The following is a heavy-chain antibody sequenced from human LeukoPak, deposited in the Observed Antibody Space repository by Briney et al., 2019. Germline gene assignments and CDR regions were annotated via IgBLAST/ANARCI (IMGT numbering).Heavy chain of an antibody. CDR1: GYTFTGYY. Sequence: ASVKVSCKASGYTFTGYYMHWVRQAPGQGLEWMGWINPNSGGTNYAQKFQGRVTVTRDTSISTAYMELSRLRSDDTAVYYCARERNYYDSSGYYHVFDYWGQGTLVTVSS. D-gene: IGHD3-22*01. CDR3: ARERNYYDSSGYYHVFDY. V-gene: IGHV1-2*02. CDR2: INPNSGGT. J-gene: IGHJ4*02.